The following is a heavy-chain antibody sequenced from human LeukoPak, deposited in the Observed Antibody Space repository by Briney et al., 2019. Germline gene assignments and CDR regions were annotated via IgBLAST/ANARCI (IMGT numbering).Heavy chain of an antibody. CDR2: IIPIFGTT. CDR1: GGTFNSYA. Sequence: SVKVSCTASGGTFNSYAISWVRQAPGQGLEWMGGIIPIFGTTNYARKFRGRVTLTADKSTRTAYMELSSLRSEDTAVYYCARGHLIAVAGTIDYWGQGTLVTVSS. CDR3: ARGHLIAVAGTIDY. D-gene: IGHD6-19*01. J-gene: IGHJ4*02. V-gene: IGHV1-69*06.